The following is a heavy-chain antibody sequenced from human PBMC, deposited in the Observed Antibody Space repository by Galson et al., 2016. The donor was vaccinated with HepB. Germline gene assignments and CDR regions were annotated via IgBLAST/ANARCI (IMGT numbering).Heavy chain of an antibody. CDR1: GFTFSSYT. CDR3: ARDTTDSSGWYLRGGEYFDY. V-gene: IGHV3-30-3*01. D-gene: IGHD6-19*01. CDR2: ISYDGSNK. J-gene: IGHJ4*02. Sequence: SLRLSCAASGFTFSSYTMHWVRQAPGKGLEWVAAISYDGSNKYYADSVKGRFTISRDNSKKTMYVQMNSLIPEDTAVYYCARDTTDSSGWYLRGGEYFDYWGQGTLVTVSS.